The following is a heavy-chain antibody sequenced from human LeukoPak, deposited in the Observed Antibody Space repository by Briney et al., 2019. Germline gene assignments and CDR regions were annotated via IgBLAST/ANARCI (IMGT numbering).Heavy chain of an antibody. J-gene: IGHJ4*02. CDR2: IRQDGGEE. V-gene: IGHV3-7*01. CDR1: GFTFSTYW. CDR3: ARDKILGASYFDY. D-gene: IGHD1-26*01. Sequence: GGSLRLSCAASGFTFSTYWVSWVRQAPGKGLEWVANIRQDGGEEYYVDSVKGRFTISRDNAKNSLYLQMNSLRAEDTAVYYCARDKILGASYFDYWGQGSLVTVSS.